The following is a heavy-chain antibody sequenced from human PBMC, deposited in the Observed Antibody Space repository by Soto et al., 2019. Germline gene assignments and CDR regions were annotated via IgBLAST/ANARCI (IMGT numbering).Heavy chain of an antibody. CDR2: INPSSSHI. CDR3: ARGYCGGVGCYLRRDAFDG. J-gene: IGHJ5*02. Sequence: EVQLVESGGGLVMPGGSLRLSCAASGFTFASYHMSWVRQAPGKGLDWVSSINPSSSHIYYADSVRGRFTISRDDSNNSLYLHMNSLRTADVAIYYCARGYCGGVGCYLRRDAFDGWGQGTAVMVSS. CDR1: GFTFASYH. D-gene: IGHD2-15*01. V-gene: IGHV3-21*02.